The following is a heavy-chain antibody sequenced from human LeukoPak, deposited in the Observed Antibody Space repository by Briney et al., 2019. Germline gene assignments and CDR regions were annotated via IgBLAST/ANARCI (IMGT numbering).Heavy chain of an antibody. D-gene: IGHD3-10*01. CDR2: FSGSGGST. CDR1: GFTFSSYG. CDR3: AKGPPFGELLEFDY. Sequence: PGGSLRLSCAASGFTFSSYGMLRGSQAPGKGVEWVCGFSGSGGSTYYADSVKGRFTISRDNSKNTLYLQMNSLRAEDTAVYYCAKGPPFGELLEFDYWGQGTLVTVCS. V-gene: IGHV3-23*01. J-gene: IGHJ4*02.